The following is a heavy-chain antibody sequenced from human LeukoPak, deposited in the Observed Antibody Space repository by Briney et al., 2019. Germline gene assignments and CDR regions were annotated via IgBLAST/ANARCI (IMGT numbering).Heavy chain of an antibody. CDR3: ARDLPPTTGWFDY. V-gene: IGHV4-39*07. D-gene: IGHD1-1*01. Sequence: PSETLSLTCTVSGGSISSSSYYWGWIRQPPGKGLEWIGSIYYSGSTYYNPSLKSRVTISVDTSKNQFSLKLSSVTAADTAVYYCARDLPPTTGWFDYWGQGTLVTVSS. J-gene: IGHJ4*02. CDR1: GGSISSSSYY. CDR2: IYYSGST.